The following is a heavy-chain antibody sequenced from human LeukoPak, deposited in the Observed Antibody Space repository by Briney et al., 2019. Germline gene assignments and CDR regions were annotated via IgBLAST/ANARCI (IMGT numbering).Heavy chain of an antibody. CDR3: ARHLSGWGPCYFDY. J-gene: IGHJ4*02. CDR1: GGSISSSSYY. D-gene: IGHD6-19*01. V-gene: IGHV4-39*01. Sequence: SETLSLTCTVSGGSISSSSYYWGWIRQPPGKGLEWIGSIYYSGSTYYNPSLKSRVTISVDTSKNQFSLKLSSVTAADTVVYYCARHLSGWGPCYFDYWGQGTLVTVSS. CDR2: IYYSGST.